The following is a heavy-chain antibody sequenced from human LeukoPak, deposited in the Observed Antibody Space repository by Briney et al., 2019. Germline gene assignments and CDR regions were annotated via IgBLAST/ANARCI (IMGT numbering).Heavy chain of an antibody. CDR3: TRTTIVVVPAAIGPAYYYYGMDV. J-gene: IGHJ6*02. Sequence: ASVKVSCKASGYTFTSYDINWVRQATGQGLEWMGWMNPNSGNTDYARKFQGRVTMTRNTSISTAYMELSSLRSEDTAVYYCTRTTIVVVPAAIGPAYYYYGMDVWGQGTTVTVSS. D-gene: IGHD2-2*01. V-gene: IGHV1-8*01. CDR2: MNPNSGNT. CDR1: GYTFTSYD.